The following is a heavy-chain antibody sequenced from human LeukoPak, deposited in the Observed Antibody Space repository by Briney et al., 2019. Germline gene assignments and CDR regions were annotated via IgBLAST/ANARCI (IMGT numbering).Heavy chain of an antibody. D-gene: IGHD6-13*01. CDR1: GGSISSGSYY. V-gene: IGHV4-61*02. J-gene: IGHJ4*02. CDR3: ARDGEYSSSQFDY. Sequence: TSETLSLTCAVSGGSISSGSYYWSWIRQPAGKGLEWIGRIYTSGSTNYNPSLKSRVTISVDTSKNQFSLKLSSVTAADTAVYYCARDGEYSSSQFDYWGQGTLVTVSS. CDR2: IYTSGST.